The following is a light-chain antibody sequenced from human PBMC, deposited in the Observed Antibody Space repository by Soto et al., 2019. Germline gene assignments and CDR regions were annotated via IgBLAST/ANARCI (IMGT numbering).Light chain of an antibody. CDR1: QSISGY. Sequence: DIQMTQSPSSLSASVGDRVTITCRASQSISGYLNWYQKKPGKAPNLLIYTASNLKSGVSSRFSGSGSGTDFTLTITSLQPGDFATYYCQQSYSVPFTFGQGTKLGIK. J-gene: IGKJ2*01. CDR2: TAS. CDR3: QQSYSVPFT. V-gene: IGKV1-39*01.